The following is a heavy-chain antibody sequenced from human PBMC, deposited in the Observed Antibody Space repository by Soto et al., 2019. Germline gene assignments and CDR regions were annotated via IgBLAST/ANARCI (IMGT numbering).Heavy chain of an antibody. V-gene: IGHV4-39*01. Sequence: PSETLSLTYNISGCSISSRSYNLGWSRQPPGKGLEWIGSIYYSGSTYYNPFLKIRVTISVDTSKNQFSLKLSSVTASDTAVYYCAKGGSGSYSNAFDIWGQGTMVT. CDR2: IYYSGST. CDR1: GCSISSRSYN. J-gene: IGHJ3*02. D-gene: IGHD3-10*01. CDR3: AKGGSGSYSNAFDI.